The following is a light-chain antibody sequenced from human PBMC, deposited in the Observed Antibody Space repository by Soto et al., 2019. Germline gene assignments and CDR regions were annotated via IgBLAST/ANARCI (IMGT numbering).Light chain of an antibody. Sequence: QSALTQPASVSGSPGQSITISCTGTSSDVGSYNLVSWYQQHPGKAPKLMIYEVSKRPSGVSNRFSGSKSVNTAALTISGLQADDEADYYCCSYAGSSTFYVFGTGTKLTVL. CDR1: SSDVGSYNL. V-gene: IGLV2-23*02. CDR3: CSYAGSSTFYV. J-gene: IGLJ1*01. CDR2: EVS.